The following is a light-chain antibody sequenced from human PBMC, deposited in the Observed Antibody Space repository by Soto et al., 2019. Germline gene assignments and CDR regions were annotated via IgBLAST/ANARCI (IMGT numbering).Light chain of an antibody. V-gene: IGKV3D-15*01. CDR3: QQYNNWPRT. CDR2: GAS. J-gene: IGKJ1*01. CDR1: QSVSSN. Sequence: EIVMTQAPATRSVSPGERATLSCRASQSVSSNLAWYQQKPGQAPRLLIYGASTRATGIPARFSGSGSGTDFTLTIRSLQSEDFAVYYCQQYNNWPRTFGQGTKVDIK.